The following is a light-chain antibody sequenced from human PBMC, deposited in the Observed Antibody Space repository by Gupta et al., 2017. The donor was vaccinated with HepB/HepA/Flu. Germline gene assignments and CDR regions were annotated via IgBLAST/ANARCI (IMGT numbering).Light chain of an antibody. CDR3: LLFDGSACI. CDR2: ATT. V-gene: IGLV7-46*01. Sequence: CGSSTGAVTNRQYPYWFQQKPCQAPRTLIYATTNQRSWTPARFSGSRLGGKAALTLSGAQPEDEADYYCLLFDGSACIFGGGTKLTVL. J-gene: IGLJ2*01. CDR1: TGAVTNRQY.